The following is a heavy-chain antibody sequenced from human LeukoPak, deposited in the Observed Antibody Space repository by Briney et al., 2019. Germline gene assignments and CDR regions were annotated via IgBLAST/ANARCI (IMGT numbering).Heavy chain of an antibody. J-gene: IGHJ3*02. V-gene: IGHV4-39*01. Sequence: SETLSLTCTVSGGSISSSSYYWGWIRQPPGRGLEWIGSIYYSGSTYYNQSLKSRVTISVDTSKNQFSLKLSSVTADEAAEYYCAVQRITMIVVVIGAFDIWGQGTMVTVSS. CDR1: GGSISSSSYY. D-gene: IGHD3-22*01. CDR3: AVQRITMIVVVIGAFDI. CDR2: IYYSGST.